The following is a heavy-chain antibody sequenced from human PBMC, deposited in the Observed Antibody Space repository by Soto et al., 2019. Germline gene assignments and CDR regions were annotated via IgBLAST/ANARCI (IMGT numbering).Heavy chain of an antibody. CDR2: IYYSGST. J-gene: IGHJ3*02. V-gene: IGHV4-30-4*01. CDR3: ARGGFVEMATIDDAFDI. Sequence: SETLSLTCSVSGGSISSGDYYWRWIRQPPGKGLEWIGYIYYSGSTYYNPSLKSRVTISVDTSKNQFSLKLSSVTAADTAVYYCARGGFVEMATIDDAFDIWGQGTMVTVS. CDR1: GGSISSGDYY. D-gene: IGHD5-12*01.